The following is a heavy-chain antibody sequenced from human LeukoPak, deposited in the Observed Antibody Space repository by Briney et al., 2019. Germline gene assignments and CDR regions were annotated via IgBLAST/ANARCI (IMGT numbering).Heavy chain of an antibody. J-gene: IGHJ4*02. CDR3: ARRMGKYYYDSSGPEASFDY. CDR1: GYTFTSYA. Sequence: ASVKVSCKASGYTFTSYAMNWVRQAPGQGLEWMGWINTNTGNPTYAQGFTGRFVFSLDTSVSTAYLQISSLKAEDTAVYYCARRMGKYYYDSSGPEASFDYWGQGTLVTVSS. D-gene: IGHD3-22*01. CDR2: INTNTGNP. V-gene: IGHV7-4-1*02.